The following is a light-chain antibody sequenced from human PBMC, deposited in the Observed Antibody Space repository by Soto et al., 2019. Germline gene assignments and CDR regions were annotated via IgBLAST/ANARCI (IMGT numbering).Light chain of an antibody. J-gene: IGKJ4*01. CDR3: QQRSKWPLT. CDR2: DAT. V-gene: IGKV3-11*01. CDR1: QTVTTY. Sequence: EIVLTQSLATLSLSPGEGATLSCRASQTVTTYLAWYQHKPGQAPRLLIYDATNRATGIPARFSGSGSGTDFTLTISSLEPEDFAVYYCQQRSKWPLTFGGGTKVDI.